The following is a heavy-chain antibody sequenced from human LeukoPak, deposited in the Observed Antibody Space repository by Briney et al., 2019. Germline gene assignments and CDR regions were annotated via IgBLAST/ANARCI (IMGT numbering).Heavy chain of an antibody. CDR3: ARGGTTVTARDYFDY. CDR2: IKQHGSEK. J-gene: IGHJ4*02. V-gene: IGHV3-7*01. D-gene: IGHD4-11*01. Sequence: GGSLRLSCAASGFTFSSYWMSWVRQAPGKGLEWVANIKQHGSEKYYVDSVEGRFTISRDNAKNSLYLQMNSLRAEDTAVYYCARGGTTVTARDYFDYCGQGTLVTVSS. CDR1: GFTFSSYW.